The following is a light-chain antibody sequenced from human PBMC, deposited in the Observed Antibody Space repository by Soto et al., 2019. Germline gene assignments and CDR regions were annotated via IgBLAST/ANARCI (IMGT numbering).Light chain of an antibody. Sequence: EIVLTQSPGTLSLSPGERATLFCRASQTVTNNYIAWYQQKPGQPPRLLIDDASRRASGIPDRFSGSGSGTDFTFTISRLEPEDFAVYYCQQCATSPLTFGQGTKVDIK. CDR2: DAS. CDR3: QQCATSPLT. CDR1: QTVTNNY. J-gene: IGKJ1*01. V-gene: IGKV3-20*01.